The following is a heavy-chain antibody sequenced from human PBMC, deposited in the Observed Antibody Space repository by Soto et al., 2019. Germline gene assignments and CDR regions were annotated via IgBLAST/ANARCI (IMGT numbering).Heavy chain of an antibody. Sequence: QVQLVQSGAEVKKLGASVKVSCKASGYTFTAYYIHWVRQAPGQGLEWVGWINPNSGDTNCAQRVQGWVTMTRDTSVSTADMDLTRLRSDDTAVYYCARGGYTYGYGLDYWGQGTLVTVSS. CDR3: ARGGYTYGYGLDY. D-gene: IGHD5-18*01. V-gene: IGHV1-2*04. CDR2: INPNSGDT. CDR1: GYTFTAYY. J-gene: IGHJ4*02.